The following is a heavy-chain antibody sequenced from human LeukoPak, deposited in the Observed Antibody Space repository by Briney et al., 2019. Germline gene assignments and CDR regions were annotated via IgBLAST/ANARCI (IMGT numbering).Heavy chain of an antibody. V-gene: IGHV4-39*07. Sequence: SETLSLTCSVSGDSISSSGYYWGWIRQPPGKGLEWIGSVSYRGGTYYNPSLKTRVTISVDTSKNQFSLRLSSVTAADTAVYYCATLSSGYTDAIDYWGQGTLVTVSS. D-gene: IGHD3-22*01. J-gene: IGHJ4*02. CDR2: VSYRGGT. CDR3: ATLSSGYTDAIDY. CDR1: GDSISSSGYY.